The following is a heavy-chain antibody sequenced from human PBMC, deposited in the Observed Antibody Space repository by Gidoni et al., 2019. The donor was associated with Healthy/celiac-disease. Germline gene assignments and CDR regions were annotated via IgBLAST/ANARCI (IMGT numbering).Heavy chain of an antibody. D-gene: IGHD7-27*01. J-gene: IGHJ4*02. CDR2: ISSSGNSI. CDR3: ARDSLGPRRHLTPSLTFDY. Sequence: EVQLVESGGGLVQPGGSLRLSCAASGFTFSSSEMNWVRQAPGKGLEWVSYISSSGNSIYYADSVKGRFTISRDNAKNSLFLQMNSLRDEDTAVYYCARDSLGPRRHLTPSLTFDYWGQGTLVTVSS. V-gene: IGHV3-48*03. CDR1: GFTFSSSE.